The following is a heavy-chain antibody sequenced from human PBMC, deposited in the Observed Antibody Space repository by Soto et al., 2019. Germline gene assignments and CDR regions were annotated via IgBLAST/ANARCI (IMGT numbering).Heavy chain of an antibody. D-gene: IGHD2-2*01. CDR2: IYYNGTT. Sequence: SETRSPTCTVAGGSLTSYYWSWIRPPPGKGLGWIAYIYYNGTTDYNPSLTTRVTISVDTSKNQFSLKLTSVTAADTALYSCASHRDVYHYWFNPWGQGTLVTVSS. V-gene: IGHV4-59*01. CDR3: ASHRDVYHYWFNP. CDR1: GGSLTSYY. J-gene: IGHJ5*02.